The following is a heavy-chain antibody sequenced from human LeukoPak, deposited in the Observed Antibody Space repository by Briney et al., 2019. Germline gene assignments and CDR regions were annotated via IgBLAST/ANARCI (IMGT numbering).Heavy chain of an antibody. J-gene: IGHJ6*03. Sequence: PSETLSLTCTVSGGSISSYYWSWIRQPAGKGLEWIGRIYTSGSTNYNPSLKGRVTMSVDTSKNQFSLKLSSVTAADTAVYYCARDPQAVAGRRSYYYYYMDVWGKGTTVTVSS. CDR2: IYTSGST. D-gene: IGHD6-19*01. V-gene: IGHV4-4*07. CDR1: GGSISSYY. CDR3: ARDPQAVAGRRSYYYYYMDV.